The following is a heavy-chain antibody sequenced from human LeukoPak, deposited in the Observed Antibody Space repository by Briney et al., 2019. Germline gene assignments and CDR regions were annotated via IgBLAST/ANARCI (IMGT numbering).Heavy chain of an antibody. Sequence: SETLSLTCTVSGYSISSDYYWGWIRQPPGKGLEWIGSIYYSGSTYYNPSLKSRVTISVDTSKNQFSLKLSSVTAADTAVYYCARAYLRYCSGGSCRGGQIPNWFDPWGQGTLVTVSS. CDR1: GYSISSDYY. CDR2: IYYSGST. CDR3: ARAYLRYCSGGSCRGGQIPNWFDP. J-gene: IGHJ5*02. D-gene: IGHD2-15*01. V-gene: IGHV4-38-2*02.